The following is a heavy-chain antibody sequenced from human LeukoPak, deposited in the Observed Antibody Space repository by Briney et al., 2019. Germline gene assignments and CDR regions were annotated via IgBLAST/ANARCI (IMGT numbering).Heavy chain of an antibody. Sequence: SLRLSCAASGFTFSSYAMHWVRPAPGKGLEWVAVISYDGSNKYYADSVKGRFTISRDNSKNTLYLQMNSLRAEDTAVYYCARDYGSGSYYLPLFDYWGQGTLVTVSS. CDR2: ISYDGSNK. D-gene: IGHD3-10*01. CDR1: GFTFSSYA. V-gene: IGHV3-30-3*01. CDR3: ARDYGSGSYYLPLFDY. J-gene: IGHJ4*02.